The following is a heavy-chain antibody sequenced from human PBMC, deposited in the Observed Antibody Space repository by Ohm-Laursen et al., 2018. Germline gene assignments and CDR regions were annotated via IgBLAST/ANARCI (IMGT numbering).Heavy chain of an antibody. V-gene: IGHV3-15*01. J-gene: IGHJ4*02. CDR1: GFTFSNAW. CDR3: TTGPYGDYYFDH. CDR2: IKTKTDDETT. Sequence: SLRLSCAASGFTFSNAWMIWVRQAPGKGLEWVGRIKTKTDDETTDYAAPVKGRFTISRDDLKNTLYLQMNSLKIEDTAVYYCTTGPYGDYYFDHWGQRTLVTVSS. D-gene: IGHD4-17*01.